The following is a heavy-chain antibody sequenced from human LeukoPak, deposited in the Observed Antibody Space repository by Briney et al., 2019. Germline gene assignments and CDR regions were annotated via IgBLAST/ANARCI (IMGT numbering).Heavy chain of an antibody. Sequence: PGGSLRLSCAASGFTFSSYAMSWVRQAPGKGLEWVSAISGSGGSTYYADSVKGRFTISRDNSKNTLYLQMNSLRVEDTAVYYCAKDLSTVVTQAYYYGMDVWGQGTTVTVSS. CDR1: GFTFSSYA. D-gene: IGHD4-23*01. J-gene: IGHJ6*02. CDR3: AKDLSTVVTQAYYYGMDV. V-gene: IGHV3-23*01. CDR2: ISGSGGST.